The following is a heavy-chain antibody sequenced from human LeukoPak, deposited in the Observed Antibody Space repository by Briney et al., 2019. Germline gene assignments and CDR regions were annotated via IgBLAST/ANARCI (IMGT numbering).Heavy chain of an antibody. D-gene: IGHD3-22*01. CDR2: IYYSGRT. Sequence: SETLSLTCSVCDDSVSRSDSYWDWIRQPPGKGLQWIGTIYYSGRTYYSPSLKSRVTMSVDTSNNQFSLNLRSVTAADTAVYYCARRRYYDGSGYLEWGQGTLLSVSS. CDR3: ARRRYYDGSGYLE. J-gene: IGHJ1*01. V-gene: IGHV4-39*01. CDR1: DDSVSRSDSY.